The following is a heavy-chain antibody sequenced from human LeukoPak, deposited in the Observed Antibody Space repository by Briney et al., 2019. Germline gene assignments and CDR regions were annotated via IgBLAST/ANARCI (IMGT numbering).Heavy chain of an antibody. V-gene: IGHV3-74*01. CDR1: GFTFSSYW. Sequence: GGSLRLSCAASGFTFSSYWMHWVRQAPGKGLVWVSRIYSDGSSTNYADSVKGRFTISRDNAKNTLYLQMNSLRVEDTAVYHCARISVSYYYGMDVWGQGTTVTVSS. J-gene: IGHJ6*02. CDR3: ARISVSYYYGMDV. CDR2: IYSDGSST.